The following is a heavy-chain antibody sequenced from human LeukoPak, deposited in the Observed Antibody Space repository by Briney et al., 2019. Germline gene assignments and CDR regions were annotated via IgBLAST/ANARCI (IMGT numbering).Heavy chain of an antibody. CDR3: ARLKYSHGSSGYYTLGY. CDR2: INPSSGAT. V-gene: IGHV1-2*02. Sequence: ASVKVSCKASGYTFTDYNMHWVRQAPGQGLEWMGWINPSSGATNYAQRFQGSVTMTRDTSISTAYMELTRLRSDATAVYYCARLKYSHGSSGYYTLGYWGQGTLVTVSS. CDR1: GYTFTDYN. D-gene: IGHD3-22*01. J-gene: IGHJ4*02.